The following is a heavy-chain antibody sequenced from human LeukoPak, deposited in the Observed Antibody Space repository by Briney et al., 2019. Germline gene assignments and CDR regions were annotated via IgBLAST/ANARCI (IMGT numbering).Heavy chain of an antibody. CDR3: ARGISGWPSYYYYYGMDV. CDR2: IRYDGSNK. CDR1: GFTFSSYG. V-gene: IGHV3-30*02. J-gene: IGHJ6*02. D-gene: IGHD6-19*01. Sequence: GGSLRLSCAASGFTFSSYGMHWVRQAPGKGLEWVAFIRYDGSNKYYADSVKGRFTISRDNSKNTLYLQMNSLRAEDTAVYYCARGISGWPSYYYYYGMDVWGQGTTVTVSS.